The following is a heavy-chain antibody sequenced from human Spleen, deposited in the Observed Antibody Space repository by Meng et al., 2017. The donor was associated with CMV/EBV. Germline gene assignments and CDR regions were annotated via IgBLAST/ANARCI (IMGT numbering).Heavy chain of an antibody. Sequence: SETLSLTCAVYGGSFSGYYWSWIRQPPGKGLEWIGEINHSGSTNYNPSLKSRVTISVDTSKNQFTLNLSSVTAADTAVYYCARGLVRYCTGTSCYHYHYFGMDVWGQGTPVTVSS. CDR2: INHSGST. J-gene: IGHJ6*02. CDR3: ARGLVRYCTGTSCYHYHYFGMDV. V-gene: IGHV4-34*01. D-gene: IGHD2-2*01. CDR1: GGSFSGYY.